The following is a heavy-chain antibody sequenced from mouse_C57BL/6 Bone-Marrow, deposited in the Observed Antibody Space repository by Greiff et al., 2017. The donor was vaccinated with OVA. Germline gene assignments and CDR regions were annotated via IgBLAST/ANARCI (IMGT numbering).Heavy chain of an antibody. CDR1: GYTFTGYW. V-gene: IGHV1-9*01. Sequence: VQLVESGAELMKPGASVKLSCKATGYTFTGYWIEWVKQRPGHGLEWIGEILPGSGSTNYNEKFKGKATFTADTSSNTAYMQLSSLTTEDSAIYYCARGSYYYGSSYPYYYAMDYWGQGTSVTVSS. J-gene: IGHJ4*01. D-gene: IGHD1-1*01. CDR2: ILPGSGST. CDR3: ARGSYYYGSSYPYYYAMDY.